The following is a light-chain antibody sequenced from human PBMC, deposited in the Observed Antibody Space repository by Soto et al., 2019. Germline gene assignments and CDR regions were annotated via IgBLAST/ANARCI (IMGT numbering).Light chain of an antibody. CDR3: QQYNNWPPRYT. V-gene: IGKV3-15*01. J-gene: IGKJ2*01. Sequence: EIVMTQSPATLSVSPGERATLSCRASQSVSSSLAWYQQKPGQAPWLLIYGASTRATGIPARFSGSGSGTEFTLTISSLQSEDFAVYHCQQYNNWPPRYTFGQGTKLEIK. CDR2: GAS. CDR1: QSVSSS.